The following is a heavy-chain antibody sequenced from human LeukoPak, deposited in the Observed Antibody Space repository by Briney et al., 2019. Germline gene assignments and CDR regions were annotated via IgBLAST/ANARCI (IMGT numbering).Heavy chain of an antibody. D-gene: IGHD4-17*01. Sequence: SETLSLTCAVYGGSFSGYYWSWIRQPPGKGLEWIGEINHSGSTNYNPSLKSRVTISVDTSKNQFSLKLSSVTAADTAAYYCARVTGDYDPYYFDYWGQGTLVTVSS. CDR1: GGSFSGYY. CDR2: INHSGST. CDR3: ARVTGDYDPYYFDY. J-gene: IGHJ4*02. V-gene: IGHV4-34*01.